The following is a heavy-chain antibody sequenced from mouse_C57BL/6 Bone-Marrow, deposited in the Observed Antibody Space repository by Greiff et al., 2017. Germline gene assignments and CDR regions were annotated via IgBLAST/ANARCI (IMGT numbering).Heavy chain of an antibody. CDR3: ARHPIYYGNYGAMDY. D-gene: IGHD2-1*01. CDR1: GFSLTSYG. V-gene: IGHV2-6-1*01. J-gene: IGHJ4*01. Sequence: VQVVESGPGLVAPSQSLSITCTVSGFSLTSYGVHWVRQPPGKGLEWLVVIWSDGSTTYNSALKSRLSISKDNSKSQVFLKMNSLQTDDTAMYYCARHPIYYGNYGAMDYWGQGTSVTVSS. CDR2: IWSDGST.